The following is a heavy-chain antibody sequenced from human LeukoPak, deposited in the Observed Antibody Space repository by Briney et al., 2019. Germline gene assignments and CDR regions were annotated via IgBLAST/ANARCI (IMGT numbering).Heavy chain of an antibody. CDR3: ARGASCYTHPIPRYYYYYYGMDV. V-gene: IGHV3-21*01. Sequence: PGGSLRLSCAASGFTFSSYSMNWVRQAPGKGLEWVSSISSSSSYIYYADSVKGRFTISRDNAKNSLYLQMNSLRAEDTAVYYCARGASCYTHPIPRYYYYYYGMDVWGQGTTVTVSS. CDR2: ISSSSSYI. CDR1: GFTFSSYS. J-gene: IGHJ6*02. D-gene: IGHD2-2*02.